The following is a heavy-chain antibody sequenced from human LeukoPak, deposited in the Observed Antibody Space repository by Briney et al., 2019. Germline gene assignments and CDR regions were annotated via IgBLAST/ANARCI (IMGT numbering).Heavy chain of an antibody. D-gene: IGHD6-19*01. CDR1: DGSISNYY. J-gene: IGHJ4*02. CDR2: IYYNGST. CDR3: ARGRGIAVRF. Sequence: SETLSLTCTVSDGSISNYYWTWIRQPPGKGLEWIGYIYYNGSTNYSPSLKSRVTISVDTSKNQFSLRLTSVTAADTAVYYCARGRGIAVRFWGQGTLVTVSS. V-gene: IGHV4-59*01.